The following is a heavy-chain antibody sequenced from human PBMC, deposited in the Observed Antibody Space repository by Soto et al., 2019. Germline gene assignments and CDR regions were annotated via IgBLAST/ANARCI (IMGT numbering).Heavy chain of an antibody. V-gene: IGHV4-59*01. CDR1: GGSISSYY. CDR3: AREGYYDILTGYSRNWFDP. D-gene: IGHD3-9*01. J-gene: IGHJ5*02. Sequence: SETLSLTCTVSGGSISSYYWSWIRQPPGKGLEWIGYIYYSGSTNYNPSLKSRVTISVDTSKNQFSLKLSSVTAADTAVYYCAREGYYDILTGYSRNWFDPWGQGTLVTVS. CDR2: IYYSGST.